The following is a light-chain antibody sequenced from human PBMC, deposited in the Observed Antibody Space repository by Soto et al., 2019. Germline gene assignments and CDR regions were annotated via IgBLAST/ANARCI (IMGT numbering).Light chain of an antibody. CDR2: GVS. Sequence: QSALTQPASVSGSPGQSITVSCTGTSSDVGGYNFVSWYQQHPGKAPKVMIYGVSDRPSGVSNRFSGSKSGNTASLTISGLQAEDEADYYCCSHTNSGAYVFGSGTKLTVL. V-gene: IGLV2-14*03. CDR3: CSHTNSGAYV. J-gene: IGLJ1*01. CDR1: SSDVGGYNF.